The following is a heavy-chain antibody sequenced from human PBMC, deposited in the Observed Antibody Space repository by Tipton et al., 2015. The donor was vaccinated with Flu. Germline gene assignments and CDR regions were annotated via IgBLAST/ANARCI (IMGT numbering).Heavy chain of an antibody. CDR1: GYSISSGYH. CDR2: IYHSGST. CDR3: ARRGHTPMVYNYFDP. Sequence: TLSLTCAVSGYSISSGYHWGWIRQPPGKGLEWIGSIYHSGSTYYNPSPESRVTISVDLSKNQFSLSLTSVTAADTAVYYCARRGHTPMVYNYFDPWGQGTLVTVSS. J-gene: IGHJ5*02. D-gene: IGHD5-18*01. V-gene: IGHV4-38-2*01.